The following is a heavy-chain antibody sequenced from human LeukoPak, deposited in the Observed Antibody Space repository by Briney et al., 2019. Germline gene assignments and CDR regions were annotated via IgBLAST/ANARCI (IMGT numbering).Heavy chain of an antibody. Sequence: GGSLRLSCAASGFTFSSYGMHWVRQAPGKGLEWVAVIWYDGSNKYYADSVKGRFTISRDNSKNTLYLQMNSLRAEDTAVYYCARDRIRSVRGVMRYYFDYWGQGTLVTVSS. CDR2: IWYDGSNK. V-gene: IGHV3-33*01. D-gene: IGHD3-10*01. CDR1: GFTFSSYG. J-gene: IGHJ4*02. CDR3: ARDRIRSVRGVMRYYFDY.